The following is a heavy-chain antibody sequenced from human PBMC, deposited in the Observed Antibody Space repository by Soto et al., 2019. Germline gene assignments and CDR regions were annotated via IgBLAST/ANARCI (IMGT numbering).Heavy chain of an antibody. D-gene: IGHD2-21*02. J-gene: IGHJ4*02. V-gene: IGHV1-3*01. CDR1: GYTFISYT. CDR2: INAGNGNT. Sequence: GASVKVSCKASGYTFISYTTHWVRQAPGQRLEWMGWINAGNGNTKYSQKFQGRVTITRDTSASTAYMELSSLRSEDTAVYYCARSIVVVTALDYWGQGTLVTVSS. CDR3: ARSIVVVTALDY.